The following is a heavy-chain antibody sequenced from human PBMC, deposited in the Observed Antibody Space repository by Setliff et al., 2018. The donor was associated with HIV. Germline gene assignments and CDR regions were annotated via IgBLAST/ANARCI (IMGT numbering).Heavy chain of an antibody. Sequence: GGSLRLSCAASGFTFTIYSLNWVRQAPGKGLEWVSSISSGGGYIYYADSVKGRFTISRDSTKNSVYLQMNSLRAEDTAVYYCARDSGPYYDYVWGTYRPIYFQHWGQGALVTVSS. CDR1: GFTFTIYS. D-gene: IGHD3-16*02. V-gene: IGHV3-21*06. CDR3: ARDSGPYYDYVWGTYRPIYFQH. J-gene: IGHJ1*01. CDR2: ISSGGGYI.